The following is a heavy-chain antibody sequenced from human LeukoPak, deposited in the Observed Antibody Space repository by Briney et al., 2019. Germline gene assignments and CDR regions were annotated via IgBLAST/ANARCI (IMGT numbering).Heavy chain of an antibody. Sequence: GGSLRLSCAASGFTVSSNYMSWVRQAPGKGLEWVSAIYSGGSTYYADSVKGRFTISRDNSKNTLYLQMNSLRAEDTAVYYCARFDGGNSEGFDYWGQGTLVTVSS. J-gene: IGHJ4*02. CDR2: IYSGGST. CDR3: ARFDGGNSEGFDY. CDR1: GFTVSSNY. D-gene: IGHD4-23*01. V-gene: IGHV3-53*05.